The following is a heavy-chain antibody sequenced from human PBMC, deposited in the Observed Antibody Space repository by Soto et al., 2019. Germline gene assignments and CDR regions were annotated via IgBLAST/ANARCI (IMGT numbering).Heavy chain of an antibody. D-gene: IGHD3-22*01. V-gene: IGHV4-59*01. CDR2: IYYSGST. CDR1: GGSISSYY. J-gene: IGHJ4*01. CDR3: ARALGAYNYDSSGYPTPWYFDY. Sequence: SETLSLTCTVSGGSISSYYWSWIRQPPGKGLEWIGYIYYSGSTNYNPSLKSRVTISVDTSKNQFSLKLSSVTAADTAVYYCARALGAYNYDSSGYPTPWYFDYWGHGTLVTVSS.